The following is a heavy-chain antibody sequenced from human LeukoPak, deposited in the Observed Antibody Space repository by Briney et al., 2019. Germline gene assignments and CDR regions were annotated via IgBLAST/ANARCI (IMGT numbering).Heavy chain of an antibody. Sequence: GGSLRLSCVASGLSVSSNYMSWVRQVAGKGLEWVSVIYRDGSSYYAESVKGRFSLSRDNSKNTLYIQMNSLRAEDTAVYYCARSFYDILIGYYQYFDYWGQGTLVTVSS. CDR1: GLSVSSNY. J-gene: IGHJ4*02. CDR2: IYRDGSS. V-gene: IGHV3-66*01. CDR3: ARSFYDILIGYYQYFDY. D-gene: IGHD3-9*01.